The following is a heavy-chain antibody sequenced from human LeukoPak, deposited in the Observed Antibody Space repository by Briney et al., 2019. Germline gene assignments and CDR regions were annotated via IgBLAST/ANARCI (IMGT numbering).Heavy chain of an antibody. V-gene: IGHV3-21*01. J-gene: IGHJ4*02. CDR1: GFTFSSYS. CDR3: ARDSPGITIFGVVPGLDY. Sequence: PGGSLRLSCAASGFTFSSYSMNWVRQAPGKGLEWVASISSSSSYIYYADSVKGRFTISRDNAKNSLYLQMNSLRAEDTAVYYCARDSPGITIFGVVPGLDYWGQGTLVTVSS. D-gene: IGHD3-3*01. CDR2: ISSSSSYI.